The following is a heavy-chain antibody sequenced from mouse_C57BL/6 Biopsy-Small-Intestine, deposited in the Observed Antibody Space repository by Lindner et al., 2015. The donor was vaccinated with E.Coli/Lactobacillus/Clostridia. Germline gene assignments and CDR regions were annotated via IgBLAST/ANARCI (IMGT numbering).Heavy chain of an antibody. D-gene: IGHD2-1*01. CDR3: ARSGGNYPKYYFDY. CDR1: GYAFTNYF. J-gene: IGHJ2*01. Sequence: VQLQESGAELVRPGTSVKVSCKASGYAFTNYFIEWIRQRPGQGLEWVGMINPGSGDSHYNEKFKGKATLTADKSSSTAYMQLSSLTSEDSAVYFCARSGGNYPKYYFDYWGQGTTLTVSS. V-gene: IGHV1-54*01. CDR2: INPGSGDS.